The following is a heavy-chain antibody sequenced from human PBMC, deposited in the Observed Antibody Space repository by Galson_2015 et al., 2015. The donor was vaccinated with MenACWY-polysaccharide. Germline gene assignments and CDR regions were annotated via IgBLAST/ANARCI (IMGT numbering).Heavy chain of an antibody. D-gene: IGHD2-15*01. CDR1: GFTFSSYG. CDR3: AKGGGGDCSGGSCLDY. V-gene: IGHV3-30*18. J-gene: IGHJ4*02. CDR2: ISYDGSNK. Sequence: SLRLSCAASGFTFSSYGMHWVRQAPGKGLEWVAVISYDGSNKYYADSVKGRFTISRDNSKNTLYLRMNSLRAEDTAVYYCAKGGGGDCSGGSCLDYWGQGTLVTVSS.